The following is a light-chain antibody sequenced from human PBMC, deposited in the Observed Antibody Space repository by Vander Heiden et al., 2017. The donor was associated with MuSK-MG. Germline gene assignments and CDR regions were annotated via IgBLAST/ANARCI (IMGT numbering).Light chain of an antibody. Sequence: ELVLTQSPGTLSLSPGERVPLSCRASQSVSSSYLAWYQQKPGQAPRLLIYGASSRATGIPDRVRGSGSGTDFTLTISRLEPEDFAVYYCQQYGSSPFTFGQGTRLEIK. J-gene: IGKJ5*01. CDR3: QQYGSSPFT. CDR2: GAS. CDR1: QSVSSSY. V-gene: IGKV3-20*01.